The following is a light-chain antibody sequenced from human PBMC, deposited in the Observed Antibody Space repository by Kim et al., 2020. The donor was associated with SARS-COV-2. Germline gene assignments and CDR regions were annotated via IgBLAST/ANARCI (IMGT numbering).Light chain of an antibody. Sequence: SVSPGQTASITCSGDKLGDKYASWYQQKPGQSPVLVIYQDTKRPSGIPERFSGSNSGNTATLTISGTQAMDEADYYCQAWDSSWVFGGGTQLTVL. J-gene: IGLJ3*02. V-gene: IGLV3-1*01. CDR3: QAWDSSWV. CDR1: KLGDKY. CDR2: QDT.